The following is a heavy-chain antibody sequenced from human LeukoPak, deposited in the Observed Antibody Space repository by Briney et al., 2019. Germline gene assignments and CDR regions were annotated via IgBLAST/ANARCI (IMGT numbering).Heavy chain of an antibody. D-gene: IGHD3-22*01. V-gene: IGHV4-34*01. CDR3: ARYSGYPDY. Sequence: SETLSLTCAVYGGSFSVYYWSWVRQPPGKWLEWIGEINHSGSTNYNPTLKTRVTISVDTYKNQFSLKLSSVTAAAKAVYYCARYSGYPDYWGQGTLVTVSS. CDR2: INHSGST. J-gene: IGHJ4*02. CDR1: GGSFSVYY.